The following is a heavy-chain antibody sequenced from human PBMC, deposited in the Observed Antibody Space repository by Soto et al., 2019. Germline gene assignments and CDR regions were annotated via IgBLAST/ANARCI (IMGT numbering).Heavy chain of an antibody. CDR2: GSYSGTT. CDR3: ARGATVTQYDY. V-gene: IGHV4-61*01. CDR1: GVSVSSGSFY. Sequence: QVQLQESGPGLVKPSETLSLTCTVSGVSVSSGSFYWAWIRQPPGKGLEWLGFGSYSGTTNYKPSLKSRVTISVETSRSQISLKVSSLTAADTAVYYCARGATVTQYDYWGQGTLVTVSS. D-gene: IGHD4-17*01. J-gene: IGHJ4*02.